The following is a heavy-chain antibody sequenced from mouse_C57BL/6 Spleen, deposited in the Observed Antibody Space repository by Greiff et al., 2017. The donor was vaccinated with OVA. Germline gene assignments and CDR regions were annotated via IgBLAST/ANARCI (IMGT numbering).Heavy chain of an antibody. V-gene: IGHV2-2*01. D-gene: IGHD3-1*01. CDR2: IWSGGST. Sequence: QVQLQQSGPGLVQPSQSLSITCTVSGFSLTSYGVHWVRQSPGKGLEWLGVIWSGGSTDYNAAFISRLSISKDNSKSQVFFKMNSLQADDTAIYHCARSSSATDYAMDYWGQGTSVTVSS. CDR1: GFSLTSYG. J-gene: IGHJ4*01. CDR3: ARSSSATDYAMDY.